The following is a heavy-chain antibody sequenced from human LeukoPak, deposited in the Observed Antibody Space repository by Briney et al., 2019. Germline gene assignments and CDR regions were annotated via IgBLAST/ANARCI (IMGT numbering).Heavy chain of an antibody. CDR2: IYPGDSDA. CDR3: ARRRDLYSGSYYPFDY. D-gene: IGHD1-26*01. V-gene: IGHV5-51*01. J-gene: IGHJ4*02. Sequence: GESLKISCKGSGYSFTSYWIGWVRQMPGKGLKWMGIIYPGDSDARYSPSFQGQVTISADKSISTAYLQWSGLKASDTAMYYCARRRDLYSGSYYPFDYWGQGTLSPSPQ. CDR1: GYSFTSYW.